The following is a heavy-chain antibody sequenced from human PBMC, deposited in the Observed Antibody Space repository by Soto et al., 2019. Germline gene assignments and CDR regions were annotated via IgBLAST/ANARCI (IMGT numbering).Heavy chain of an antibody. V-gene: IGHV5-51*01. CDR3: ARQSARPTYYYYGMDV. Sequence: ESLKISCKGSGYSFTSYWIGWVRQMPGKGLEWMGIIYPGDSDTRYSPSFQGQVTISADKSISTAYLQWSSLKASDTAMYYCARQSARPTYYYYGMDVWGQGTTVTVSS. CDR1: GYSFTSYW. D-gene: IGHD6-6*01. J-gene: IGHJ6*02. CDR2: IYPGDSDT.